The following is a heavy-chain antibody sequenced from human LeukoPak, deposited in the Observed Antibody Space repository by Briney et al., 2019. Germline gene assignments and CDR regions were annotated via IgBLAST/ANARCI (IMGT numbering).Heavy chain of an antibody. CDR2: IGTAGDT. CDR1: GFTFSNHA. V-gene: IGHV3-13*01. D-gene: IGHD1-26*01. J-gene: IGHJ4*02. CDR3: VRQQTPHGNFDY. Sequence: GGSLRLSWATSGFTFSNHAMHWVRQPTGKGLEWVSAIGTAGDTFYPGSVKGRFTISRENAKNSLSLQMNSLRAEDTAVYYCVRQQTPHGNFDYWGQGTLVTVSS.